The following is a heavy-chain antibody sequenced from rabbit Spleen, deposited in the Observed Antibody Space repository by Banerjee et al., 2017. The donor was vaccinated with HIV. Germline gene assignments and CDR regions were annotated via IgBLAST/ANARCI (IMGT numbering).Heavy chain of an antibody. J-gene: IGHJ4*01. V-gene: IGHV1S43*01. D-gene: IGHD8-1*01. CDR2: IDATNGKT. Sequence: QEQLEESGGGLVKPEGSLTLTCKASGVSFSSTYYICWVRQAPGKGPEWIACIDATNGKTWYPNWVNGRFTITRNTNLNTVDLKVTSLTVADTATYFCARRDSSYLYFDLWGPGTLVTVS. CDR3: ARRDSSYLYFDL. CDR1: GVSFSSTYY.